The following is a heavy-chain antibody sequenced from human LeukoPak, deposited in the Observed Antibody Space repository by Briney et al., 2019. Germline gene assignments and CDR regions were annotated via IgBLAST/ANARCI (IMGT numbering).Heavy chain of an antibody. D-gene: IGHD6-6*01. V-gene: IGHV3-23*01. Sequence: GGSLRLSCTASGFTFTTFDMSWVRQAPGKGLEWVAGISNSGGNTYYADSVKGRFTISRDNSKDTLYLQMHSLRAEDTAVYYCAKQSTARSLGEGGQGTLVTVSS. CDR2: ISNSGGNT. CDR1: GFTFTTFD. J-gene: IGHJ4*02. CDR3: AKQSTARSLGE.